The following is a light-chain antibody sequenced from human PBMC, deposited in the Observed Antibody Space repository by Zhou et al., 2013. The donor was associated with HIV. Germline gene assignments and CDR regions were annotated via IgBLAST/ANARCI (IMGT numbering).Light chain of an antibody. CDR2: GAS. CDR3: QQSGSSPRT. V-gene: IGKV3-20*01. Sequence: EIMLTQSPGTLSLSPGERATLSCRASQTVSSNYLVWYQQKPGQPPRLLIYGASSRATGIPDRFSGSGSGTDFTLTISRLEPEDFAVYYCQQSGSSPRTFGQGTKVEIK. CDR1: QTVSSNY. J-gene: IGKJ1*01.